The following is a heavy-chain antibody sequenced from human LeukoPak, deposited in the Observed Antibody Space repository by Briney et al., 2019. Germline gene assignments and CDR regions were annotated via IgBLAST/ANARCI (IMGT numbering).Heavy chain of an antibody. CDR1: GGSISSYY. J-gene: IGHJ4*02. Sequence: SEALSLTCTVSGGSISSYYWSWIRQPPGKGLEWIGYIYTSASTNYNPSLKTRVTISVDTSKNQFSLKLSSVTAADTAVYYCARHAAYLRGTFDYWGQGTLVTVSS. CDR3: ARHAAYLRGTFDY. V-gene: IGHV4-4*09. D-gene: IGHD3-16*01. CDR2: IYTSAST.